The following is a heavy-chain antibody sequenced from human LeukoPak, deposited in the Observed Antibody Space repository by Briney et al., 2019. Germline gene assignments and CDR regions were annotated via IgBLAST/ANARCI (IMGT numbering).Heavy chain of an antibody. J-gene: IGHJ4*02. D-gene: IGHD2-15*01. CDR3: ARAWYCSGGSCSLDY. V-gene: IGHV4-59*01. CDR2: IYYSGST. CDR1: GFTFSDYY. Sequence: GSLRLSCAASGFTFSDYYMSWIRQAPGKGLEWIGYIYYSGSTNYNPSLKSRVTISVDTSKNQFSLKLSSVTAADTAVYYCARAWYCSGGSCSLDYWGQGTLVTVSS.